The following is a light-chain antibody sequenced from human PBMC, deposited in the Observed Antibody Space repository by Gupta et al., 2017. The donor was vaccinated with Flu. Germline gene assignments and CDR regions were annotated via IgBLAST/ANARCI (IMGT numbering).Light chain of an antibody. CDR1: QNIITW. CDR2: DAS. Sequence: DIQMTQSPSTLSASVGDRVTISCRASQNIITWLAWYQKKPGQAPNLLIYDASSLEGGVPSRFSGSGSGTVCTRTIRSLQPDDFASYYCQQYNAYTRTFGEGTKVEIK. V-gene: IGKV1-5*03. CDR3: QQYNAYTRT. J-gene: IGKJ4*01.